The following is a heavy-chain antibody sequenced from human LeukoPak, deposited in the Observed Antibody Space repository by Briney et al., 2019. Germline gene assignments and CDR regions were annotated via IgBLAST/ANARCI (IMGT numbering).Heavy chain of an antibody. CDR1: GFTFSTYA. J-gene: IGHJ4*01. V-gene: IGHV3-23*01. CDR2: LNSVDSGT. D-gene: IGHD6-19*01. CDR3: AKDATRSSGWYYFDF. Sequence: PGGSLRLSCAASGFTFSTYAMSWVRQAPGKGLEWVSGLNSVDSGTYYADSVKGRFTISRDNSKNPLYLQVNSLRAEDTAVYYCAKDATRSSGWYYFDFWGHGTLVTVSS.